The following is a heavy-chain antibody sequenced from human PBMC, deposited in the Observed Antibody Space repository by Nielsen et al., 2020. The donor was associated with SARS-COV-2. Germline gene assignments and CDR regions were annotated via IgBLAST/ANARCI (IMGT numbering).Heavy chain of an antibody. CDR2: ISSSGSTI. Sequence: GESLKISCAASGFTFSDYYMSWIRQAPGKGLEWVSYISSSGSTIYYADSVKGRFTISRDNAKNSLYLQMNSLRAEDTAVYYCARARGATILDYWGQGTLVTVSS. V-gene: IGHV3-11*01. D-gene: IGHD5-24*01. CDR1: GFTFSDYY. CDR3: ARARGATILDY. J-gene: IGHJ4*02.